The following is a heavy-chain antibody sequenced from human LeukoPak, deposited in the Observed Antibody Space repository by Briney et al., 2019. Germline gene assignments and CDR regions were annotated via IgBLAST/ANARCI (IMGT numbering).Heavy chain of an antibody. CDR2: SGNKANSYTT. D-gene: IGHD4-17*01. CDR1: GFTFSAHY. CDR3: TKFDYAAFEY. J-gene: IGHJ4*02. V-gene: IGHV3-72*01. Sequence: GGSLRLSCAVSGFTFSAHYIDWVRQAPGKGLEWVGRSGNKANSYTTEYAASVRGRFTISRDDSKNSLYLQMNSLKPEDTAVYYCTKFDYAAFEYWGQGALVTVSS.